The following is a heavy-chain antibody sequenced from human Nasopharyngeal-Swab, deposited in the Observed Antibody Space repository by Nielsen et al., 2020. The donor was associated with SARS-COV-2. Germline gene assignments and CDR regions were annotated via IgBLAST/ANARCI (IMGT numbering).Heavy chain of an antibody. CDR3: ARASGSGSFDY. Sequence: GESLKISFAASGFTFSSYWMSWVRQAPGKGLEWVANIKQDGSEKYYVDSVKGRFTISRDNAKNSLYLQMNSLRAEDTAVYYCARASGSGSFDYWGQGTLVTVSS. CDR2: IKQDGSEK. J-gene: IGHJ4*02. V-gene: IGHV3-7*01. CDR1: GFTFSSYW. D-gene: IGHD3-10*01.